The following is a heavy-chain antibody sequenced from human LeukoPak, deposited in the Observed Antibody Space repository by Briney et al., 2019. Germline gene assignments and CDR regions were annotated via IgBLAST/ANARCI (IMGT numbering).Heavy chain of an antibody. J-gene: IGHJ5*02. Sequence: PSETLSLTCTVSGGSVSSSSCYWGWIRQPPGKGLEWIGSIYYSGSTYYNPSLNSRGTISVDTSKNQFSLRLSSVTAADTAVYCCAGRVMGNYNWFDPWGQGTLVTVSS. D-gene: IGHD3-10*01. CDR3: AGRVMGNYNWFDP. CDR2: IYYSGST. CDR1: GGSVSSSSCY. V-gene: IGHV4-39*01.